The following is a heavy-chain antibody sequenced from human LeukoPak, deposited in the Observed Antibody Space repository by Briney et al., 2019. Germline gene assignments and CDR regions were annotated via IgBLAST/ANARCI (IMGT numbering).Heavy chain of an antibody. D-gene: IGHD3-22*01. CDR3: ARDLGQYYDTSDNWFDP. V-gene: IGHV3-74*01. Sequence: PGGTLRLSCAASGFTFTSYGMSWVRQAPGKGLVWVSRINSDGINTGYADSVKGRFTISRDNAKNTLDLQMNSLRAEDTAVYYCARDLGQYYDTSDNWFDPWGQGTLVTVSS. CDR1: GFTFTSYG. CDR2: INSDGINT. J-gene: IGHJ5*02.